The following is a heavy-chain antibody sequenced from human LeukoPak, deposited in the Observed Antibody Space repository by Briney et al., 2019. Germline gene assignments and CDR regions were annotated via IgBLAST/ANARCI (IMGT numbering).Heavy chain of an antibody. Sequence: GGSLRLSCAASGFTVTSNYMSWVRRAPGKGLEWVSVIYTGGSTFYADSVKGRFTISRDNSKNTLYLQMNSLRADDTAVYYCARDDALGDNALDIWGQGTMVTVSS. CDR1: GFTVTSNY. V-gene: IGHV3-66*01. CDR3: ARDDALGDNALDI. J-gene: IGHJ3*02. D-gene: IGHD3-16*01. CDR2: IYTGGST.